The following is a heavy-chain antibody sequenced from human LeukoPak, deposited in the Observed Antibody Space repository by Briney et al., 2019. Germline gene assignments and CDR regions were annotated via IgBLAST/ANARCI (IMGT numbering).Heavy chain of an antibody. CDR3: ARRGGSSSRRSPIDY. CDR2: IKQDGSQR. CDR1: GFTFSDYW. Sequence: GGSLRLSCTASGFTFSDYWMTWVRQAPGKGPEWVANIKQDGSQRYYVDSVRGRFTISRDNAKNSLFLQMNGLRAEDTAVYYCARRGGSSSRRSPIDYWGQGTLVTISS. V-gene: IGHV3-7*01. J-gene: IGHJ4*02. D-gene: IGHD6-6*01.